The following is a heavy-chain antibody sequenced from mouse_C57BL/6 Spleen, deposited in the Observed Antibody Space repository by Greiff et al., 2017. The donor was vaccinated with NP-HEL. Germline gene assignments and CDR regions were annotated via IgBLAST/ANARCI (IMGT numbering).Heavy chain of an antibody. CDR1: GYTFTSYW. CDR3: ARRDFYAMDY. CDR2: IDPSDSYT. Sequence: QVQLQQPGAELVMPGASVKLSCKASGYTFTSYWMHWVKQRPGQGLEWIGEIDPSDSYTNYNQKFKGKSTLTVDKSSSTAYMQLSSLTSEDSAVYYCARRDFYAMDYWGQGTSVTV. J-gene: IGHJ4*01. V-gene: IGHV1-69*01.